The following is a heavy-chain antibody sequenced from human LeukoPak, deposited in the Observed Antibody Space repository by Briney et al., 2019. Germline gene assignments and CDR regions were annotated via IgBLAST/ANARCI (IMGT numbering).Heavy chain of an antibody. CDR1: GGSISSGDYY. D-gene: IGHD2-2*01. V-gene: IGHV4-30-4*08. CDR3: ARGGGGVVVVPAAVWFDP. Sequence: SKTLSLTCTVSGGSISSGDYYWSWIRQPPGKGLEWIGYIYYSGSTYYNPSLKSRVTISVDTSKNQFSLKLSSVTAADTAVYYCARGGGGVVVVPAAVWFDPWGQGTLVTVSS. CDR2: IYYSGST. J-gene: IGHJ5*02.